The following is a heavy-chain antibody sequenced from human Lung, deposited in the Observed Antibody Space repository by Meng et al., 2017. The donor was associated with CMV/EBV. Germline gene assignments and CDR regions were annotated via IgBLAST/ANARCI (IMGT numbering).Heavy chain of an antibody. CDR2: ISFGGSNE. CDR1: RFTFNTYA. Sequence: SRFTFNTYAMHWVRQAPGQELAWVAGISFGGSNEYYADSVKGRFTISRDNSANTLYLHMNSLRAEDTALYYCARVAGTYYSSPIDYWGQGTLVTVS. J-gene: IGHJ4*02. D-gene: IGHD1-26*01. V-gene: IGHV3-30*04. CDR3: ARVAGTYYSSPIDY.